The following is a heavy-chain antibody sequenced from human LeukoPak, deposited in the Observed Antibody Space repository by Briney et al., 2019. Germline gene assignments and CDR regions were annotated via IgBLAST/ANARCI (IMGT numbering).Heavy chain of an antibody. J-gene: IGHJ4*02. CDR3: ARMNYISTGWGAPFDY. V-gene: IGHV3-48*04. Sequence: GGSLRLSCAASGFTFSSYSMNWVRQAPGKGLEWPSYIRGSGSTIYYTDSVKGRFTISRDNAKNSLYLQMNSLRAEDTAVYYCARMNYISTGWGAPFDYWGQGTLVTVSS. D-gene: IGHD1-7*01. CDR2: IRGSGSTI. CDR1: GFTFSSYS.